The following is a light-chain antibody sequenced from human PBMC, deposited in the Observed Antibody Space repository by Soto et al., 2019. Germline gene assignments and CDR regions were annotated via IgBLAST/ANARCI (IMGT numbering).Light chain of an antibody. CDR2: DAS. V-gene: IGKV3-20*01. Sequence: EVVLTQAPGTLCLSPGERATLSCRTSQSISQSLAWYQQRPGQSPRVLIYDASRRATGIPDRFTGSGFGTDFTLTISRLAPEDLAVYYCQQYGGSPRTFGQGTKVDIK. J-gene: IGKJ1*01. CDR3: QQYGGSPRT. CDR1: QSISQS.